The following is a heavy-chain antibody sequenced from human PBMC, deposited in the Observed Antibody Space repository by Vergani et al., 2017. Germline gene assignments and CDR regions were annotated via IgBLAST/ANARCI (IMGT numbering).Heavy chain of an antibody. CDR2: IYYSGST. CDR1: GVSISSYY. Sequence: QVQLQESGPGLVKPSETLSLTCTVSGVSISSYYWSWIRQPPGKGLEWIGYIYYSGSTNYNPSLKSRVTISVDTSKNQFSLKLSSVTAADTAVYYCARGSGRLAGNWFDPWGQGTLVTVSS. CDR3: ARGSGRLAGNWFDP. V-gene: IGHV4-59*01. J-gene: IGHJ5*02. D-gene: IGHD3-10*01.